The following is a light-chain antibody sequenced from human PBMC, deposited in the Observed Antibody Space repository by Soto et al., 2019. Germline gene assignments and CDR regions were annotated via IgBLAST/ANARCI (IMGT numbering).Light chain of an antibody. CDR3: QQYYRSRT. V-gene: IGKV4-1*01. Sequence: DIVMTQFPDSLAVSLGERATINCRSSQSILYNSNNKNYLAWYQVKPGRPPKLLIYWASTRESGVPDRFSGSGSGTDFTLTISSLQAEDVAVYYCQQYYRSRTFGQGTKVEIK. CDR1: QSILYNSNNKNY. J-gene: IGKJ1*01. CDR2: WAS.